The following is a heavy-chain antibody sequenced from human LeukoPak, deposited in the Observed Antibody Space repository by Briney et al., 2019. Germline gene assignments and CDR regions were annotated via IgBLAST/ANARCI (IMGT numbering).Heavy chain of an antibody. CDR3: AREFLYYYGSGSYPLDY. Sequence: GGSLRLSCAASGFTFSSYWMSWVRQAPGKGLEWVANIKQDGSEKYYVDSVKGRFTISRDNAKNSLYLQMNSLRAEDTAVYYCAREFLYYYGSGSYPLDYWGQGTLVTVSS. V-gene: IGHV3-7*01. CDR2: IKQDGSEK. J-gene: IGHJ4*02. D-gene: IGHD3-10*01. CDR1: GFTFSSYW.